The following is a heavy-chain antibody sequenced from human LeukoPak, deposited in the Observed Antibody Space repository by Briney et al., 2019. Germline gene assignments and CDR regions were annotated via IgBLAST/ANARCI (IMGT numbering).Heavy chain of an antibody. CDR2: IYSGGST. V-gene: IGHV3-66*04. J-gene: IGHJ4*02. CDR1: GFIVSHNY. Sequence: GGSLRLSCAASGFIVSHNYITWVRQAPGKGLEWVSVIYSGGSTFYTDSVKGRFTISRDSIKNTLYLQMNSLKVEDTAVHYCARLVGPADYWGQGTLVTVSS. D-gene: IGHD1-26*01. CDR3: ARLVGPADY.